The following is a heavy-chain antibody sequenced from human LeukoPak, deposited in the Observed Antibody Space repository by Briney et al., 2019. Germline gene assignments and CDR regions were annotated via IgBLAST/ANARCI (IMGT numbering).Heavy chain of an antibody. CDR2: IYSGDST. Sequence: GESLRLSCVASGFSSNYMSWVRQAPGKGLEWVSVIYSGDSTYYADSVKGRFTISRDISKNTLYLQMNSLRPEDTAVYHCARDLWDATGYWGQGTLVTVSS. D-gene: IGHD3-3*01. J-gene: IGHJ4*02. CDR1: GFSSNY. V-gene: IGHV3-66*02. CDR3: ARDLWDATGY.